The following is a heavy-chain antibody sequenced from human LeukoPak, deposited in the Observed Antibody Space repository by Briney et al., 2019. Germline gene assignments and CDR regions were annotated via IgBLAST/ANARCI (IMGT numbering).Heavy chain of an antibody. Sequence: ASVKVSCKASGYTFTSYDINWVRQATGQGLEWMGWMNPNSGNTGYAQKFQGRVTMTRNTSISTAYMELSSLRSEDTAVYYCARAGGSYYPYFYYYYMDVWGKGTTVTVSS. V-gene: IGHV1-8*01. J-gene: IGHJ6*03. D-gene: IGHD1-26*01. CDR2: MNPNSGNT. CDR3: ARAGGSYYPYFYYYYMDV. CDR1: GYTFTSYD.